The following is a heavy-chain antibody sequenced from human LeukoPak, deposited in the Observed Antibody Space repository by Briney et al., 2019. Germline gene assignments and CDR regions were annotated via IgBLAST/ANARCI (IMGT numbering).Heavy chain of an antibody. Sequence: ASVKVSCKASGYTFTSYGISWVRQAPGQGLEWMGWISAYNGNTNYAQKLQGRVTMTTDTSTSTAYMELRSLRSDDTAVYYCARATRHTGFWTLFAIDYWGQGTLVTVSS. D-gene: IGHD3/OR15-3a*01. CDR2: ISAYNGNT. V-gene: IGHV1-18*01. CDR3: ARATRHTGFWTLFAIDY. CDR1: GYTFTSYG. J-gene: IGHJ4*02.